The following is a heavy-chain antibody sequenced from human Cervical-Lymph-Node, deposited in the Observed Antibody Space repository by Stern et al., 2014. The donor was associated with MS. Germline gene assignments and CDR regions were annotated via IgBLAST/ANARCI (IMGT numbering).Heavy chain of an antibody. V-gene: IGHV1-18*04. CDR1: GYAFSGHG. Sequence: VQLVQSGAEVKKPGASVKVSCKASGYAFSGHGISWVRQAPGQGLEWMGWIGAYTGNTNYAQKFQGRVTLTTDTSTSTAFMELRSLTSDDTVIYYCARDLSSPFDYWGQGTLVTVSS. J-gene: IGHJ4*02. CDR3: ARDLSSPFDY. CDR2: IGAYTGNT. D-gene: IGHD3-10*01.